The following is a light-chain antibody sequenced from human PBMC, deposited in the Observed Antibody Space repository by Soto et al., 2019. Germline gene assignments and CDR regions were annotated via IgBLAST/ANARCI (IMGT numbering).Light chain of an antibody. CDR1: QSISKW. Sequence: DIQMTQSPSSLSAVVGDRVTITWRASQSISKWLAWYQQKPGKAPNLLIYDASSLGSGVPSRFSGSGSGTEFALTISSLQSEDFAVYYCQQYNKWPLITFGQGTRLEIK. V-gene: IGKV1-5*01. J-gene: IGKJ5*01. CDR2: DAS. CDR3: QQYNKWPLIT.